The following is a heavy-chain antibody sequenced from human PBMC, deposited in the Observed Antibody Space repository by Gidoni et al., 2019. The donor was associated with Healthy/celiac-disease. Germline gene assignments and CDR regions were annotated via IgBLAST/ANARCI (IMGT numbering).Heavy chain of an antibody. V-gene: IGHV4-39*01. CDR3: ALNQFGGVIADDY. CDR2: IYYSGST. J-gene: IGHJ4*02. D-gene: IGHD3-16*02. Sequence: QLQLQESGPGLVTPSETLSLTCTVSGGSISSSSYYWGWIRQPPGKGLEWLGSIYYSGSTYYNPSLKSRVTISVDTSKNQFSLKLSSVTAADTAVYYCALNQFGGVIADDYWGQGTLVTVSS. CDR1: GGSISSSSYY.